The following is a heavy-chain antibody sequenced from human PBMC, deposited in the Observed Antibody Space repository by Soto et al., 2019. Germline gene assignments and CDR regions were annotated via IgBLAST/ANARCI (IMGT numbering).Heavy chain of an antibody. J-gene: IGHJ4*02. V-gene: IGHV1-18*01. Sequence: ASVKVSCKASGYTFTSYGISWVRQAPGQGLEWMGWISAYNGNTNYAQKLQGRVTMTTDTSTSTAYMELRSLRSDDTAVYYCARDLILTGYYPPMELDYWGQGTLVTVSS. CDR3: ARDLILTGYYPPMELDY. CDR1: GYTFTSYG. CDR2: ISAYNGNT. D-gene: IGHD3-9*01.